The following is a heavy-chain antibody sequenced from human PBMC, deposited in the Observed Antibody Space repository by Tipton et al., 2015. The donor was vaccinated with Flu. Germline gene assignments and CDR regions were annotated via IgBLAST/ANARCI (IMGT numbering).Heavy chain of an antibody. J-gene: IGHJ5*02. D-gene: IGHD1-7*01. V-gene: IGHV4-38-2*01. Sequence: TLSLTCAVSGLSISSGYYWGWIRQPPGKGLEWIGSISHGGNTHYNPSLRSRVITSVDTSKNQFSLKLYSVTAADTAVYYCARSSNWNYDTRPNWFDPWGHGILVIVSS. CDR2: ISHGGNT. CDR1: GLSISSGYY. CDR3: ARSSNWNYDTRPNWFDP.